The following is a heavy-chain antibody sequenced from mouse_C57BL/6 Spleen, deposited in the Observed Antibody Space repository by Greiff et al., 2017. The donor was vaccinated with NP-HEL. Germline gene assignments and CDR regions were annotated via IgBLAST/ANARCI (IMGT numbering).Heavy chain of an antibody. CDR1: GYSFTGYF. V-gene: IGHV1-20*01. CDR2: INPYNGDT. Sequence: VQLQQSGPELVKPGESVKISCKASGYSFTGYFMNWVMQSHGKSLEWIGRINPYNGDTFYNQKFKGKATLTVDKSSSTAHMELRSLTSEDSAVYYCARGYAMDYWGQGTSVTVSS. J-gene: IGHJ4*01. CDR3: ARGYAMDY.